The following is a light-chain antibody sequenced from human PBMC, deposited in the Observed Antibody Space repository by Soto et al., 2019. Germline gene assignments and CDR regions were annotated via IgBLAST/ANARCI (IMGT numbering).Light chain of an antibody. V-gene: IGKV3D-15*01. J-gene: IGKJ2*01. Sequence: EIVMTQSPGTLSVSPGERATLSSRASQTISTSLAWYQQKPGQAPRLLIYDASARATGIPGRFSGSGSGTEFTLTISGLQSDDFAVYYCQQYSNWRYTFGQGTRLEIK. CDR1: QTISTS. CDR3: QQYSNWRYT. CDR2: DAS.